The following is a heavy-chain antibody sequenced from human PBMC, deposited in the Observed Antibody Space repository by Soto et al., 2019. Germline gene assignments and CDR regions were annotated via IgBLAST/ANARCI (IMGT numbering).Heavy chain of an antibody. CDR1: GVTFSTYA. Sequence: EVQLLESGGGLVQPGGSLRLSCAASGVTFSTYAMSWVRQAPGKGLEWVSAISRSGGSTYYADSVKGRFTVSRDNPENMLYLQMNSLRAEDTAVYFCAKGCASTYYFDSWGQGTLVTVSS. J-gene: IGHJ4*02. CDR2: ISRSGGST. V-gene: IGHV3-23*01. CDR3: AKGCASTYYFDS. D-gene: IGHD2-15*01.